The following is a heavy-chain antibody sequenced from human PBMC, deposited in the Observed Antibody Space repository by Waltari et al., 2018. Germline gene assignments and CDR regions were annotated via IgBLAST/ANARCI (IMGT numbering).Heavy chain of an antibody. CDR3: ARDRLGGGDDAFDI. CDR2: TSSSSSYI. J-gene: IGHJ3*02. V-gene: IGHV3-21*01. CDR1: GFTFSSYS. Sequence: EVQLVESGGCLVKPGGSLRLSCAASGFTFSSYSMTWVRQVQVKGLEWISSTSSSSSYIYDADSWKGRSTISRDNAKNSLYLQMNSLRAEDTAVYYCARDRLGGGDDAFDIWGQGTMVTVSS. D-gene: IGHD3-16*01.